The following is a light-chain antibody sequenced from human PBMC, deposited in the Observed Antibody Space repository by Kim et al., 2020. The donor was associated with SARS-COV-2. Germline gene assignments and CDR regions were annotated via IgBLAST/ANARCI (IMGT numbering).Light chain of an antibody. CDR3: QAWDSGTYV. CDR2: QDT. V-gene: IGLV3-1*01. CDR1: KLGDTY. J-gene: IGLJ1*01. Sequence: SYELTQPPSVSVSPGQTASITCSGDKLGDTYASWYQQKPGQSPVLLMYQDTKRPSGIPERFSGSTSGNTVTLTIRGTQAMDEADYYCQAWDSGTYVFGPGTKVTVL.